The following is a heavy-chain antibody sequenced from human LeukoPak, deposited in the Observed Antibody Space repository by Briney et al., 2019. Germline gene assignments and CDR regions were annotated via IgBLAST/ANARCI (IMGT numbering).Heavy chain of an antibody. V-gene: IGHV3-9*03. J-gene: IGHJ4*02. CDR3: AKDWGLSCSGGSCYGFDY. D-gene: IGHD2-15*01. Sequence: GGSLRLSCAASGFTFSSYAMSWVRQAPGKGLEWVSGISWNSGSIGYADSVKGRFTISRDNAKNSLYLQMNSLRAEDMALYYCAKDWGLSCSGGSCYGFDYWGQGTLVTVSS. CDR1: GFTFSSYA. CDR2: ISWNSGSI.